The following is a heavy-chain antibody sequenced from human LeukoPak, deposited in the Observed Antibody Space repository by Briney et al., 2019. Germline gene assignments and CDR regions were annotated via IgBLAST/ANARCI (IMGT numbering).Heavy chain of an antibody. CDR1: GGSISSGSYY. J-gene: IGHJ4*02. CDR3: ARGPLDY. CDR2: IYTSGSA. V-gene: IGHV4-61*02. Sequence: SETLSLTCTVSGGSISSGSYYWSWIRQPAGKGLEWIGRIYTSGSANYNPSLKSRVTISVDTSKNQFSLKLSSVTAADTAVYYCARGPLDYWGQGTLVTVSS.